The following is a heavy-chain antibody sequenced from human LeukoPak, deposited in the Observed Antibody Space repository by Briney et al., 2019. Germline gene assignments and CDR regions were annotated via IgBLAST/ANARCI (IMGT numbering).Heavy chain of an antibody. J-gene: IGHJ4*02. CDR2: IIPIFGTA. CDR1: GGTFSSYA. CDR3: ARGANGGCENDY. V-gene: IGHV1-69*05. D-gene: IGHD2-8*01. Sequence: SVKVSCKASGGTFSSYAISWVRQAPGQGLEWMGGIIPIFGTANYAQKFQGRVTITTDESTSTAYMELSSLRSEDTAVYYCARGANGGCENDYWGQGTLVTVSS.